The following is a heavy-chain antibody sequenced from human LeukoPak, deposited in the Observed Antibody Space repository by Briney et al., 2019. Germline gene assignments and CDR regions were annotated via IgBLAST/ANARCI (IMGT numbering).Heavy chain of an antibody. V-gene: IGHV1-8*01. CDR1: GYTFTSYD. D-gene: IGHD3-10*01. CDR2: MNPNSGNT. J-gene: IGHJ5*02. Sequence: ASVKVSCKASGYTFTSYDINWVRQATGQGLEWMGWMNPNSGNTGYAQKFQGRVTMTRNTSICTAYMELSSLRSEDTAVYYCARGRGITMVRGVIRWFDPWGQGTLVTVSS. CDR3: ARGRGITMVRGVIRWFDP.